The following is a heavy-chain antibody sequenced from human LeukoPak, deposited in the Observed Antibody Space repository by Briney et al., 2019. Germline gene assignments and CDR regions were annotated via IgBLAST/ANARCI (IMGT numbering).Heavy chain of an antibody. CDR2: ISSSGSTI. J-gene: IGHJ4*02. CDR1: GFTFSSYA. D-gene: IGHD2-2*01. Sequence: SGGSLRLSCAASGFTFSSYAMNWVRQAPGKGLEWVSYISSSGSTIYYADSVKGRFTISRDNAKNSLYLQMNSLRAEDTAVYYCASSQVGYFDYWGQGTLVTVSS. V-gene: IGHV3-48*03. CDR3: ASSQVGYFDY.